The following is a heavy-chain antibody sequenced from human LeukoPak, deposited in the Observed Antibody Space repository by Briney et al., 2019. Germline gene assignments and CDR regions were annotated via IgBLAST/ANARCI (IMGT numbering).Heavy chain of an antibody. CDR2: IIPIFGTA. J-gene: IGHJ6*02. CDR3: ASCPGPCYYYHGMDV. CDR1: GGTFSSYA. V-gene: IGHV1-69*13. Sequence: SAKVSCKASGGTFSSYAISWVRQAPGQGLEWMGGIIPIFGTANYAQKFQGRVTITADESTSTAYMELSSLRSEDTAVYYCASCPGPCYYYHGMDVWGQGTTVTVSS.